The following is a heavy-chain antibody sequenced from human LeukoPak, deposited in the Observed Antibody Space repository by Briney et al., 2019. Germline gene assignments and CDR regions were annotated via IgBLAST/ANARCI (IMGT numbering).Heavy chain of an antibody. D-gene: IGHD3-10*01. CDR3: ARERNYYGSGSALDY. J-gene: IGHJ4*02. CDR1: GFTFDDYG. CDR2: INWNGGST. V-gene: IGHV3-20*04. Sequence: GGSLRLSCAASGFTFDDYGMSWVRHAPGKGLEWVSGINWNGGSTGYADSVKGRFTISRDNAKNSLYLQMNSLRAEDTALYYCARERNYYGSGSALDYWGQGTLVTVSS.